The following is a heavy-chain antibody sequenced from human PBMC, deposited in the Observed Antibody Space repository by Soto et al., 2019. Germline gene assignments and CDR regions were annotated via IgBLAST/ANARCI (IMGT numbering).Heavy chain of an antibody. CDR2: ISTGDGST. Sequence: ASVKVSCKASGYTFTNNAIHWVRQAPGQGPEWMGVISTGDGSTRYAQSVRGRLTMTRDTSTTTVYMELSSLRSEDTAVYYCARTLVSGGSDYWGQGTPVTVSS. J-gene: IGHJ4*02. CDR1: GYTFTNNA. CDR3: ARTLVSGGSDY. V-gene: IGHV1-46*01. D-gene: IGHD2-15*01.